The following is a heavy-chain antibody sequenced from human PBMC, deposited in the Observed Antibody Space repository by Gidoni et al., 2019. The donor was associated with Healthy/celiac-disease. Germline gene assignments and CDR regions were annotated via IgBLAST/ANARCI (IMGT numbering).Heavy chain of an antibody. D-gene: IGHD2-2*02. CDR1: GFTFSSYA. CDR2: ISYDGRNK. Sequence: QVQLVESGGGVVQPGRSLRLSCAASGFTFSSYAMHWVRQAPGKGREWGAVISYDGRNKYYADSVKGRFTISRDKSKNTLYLQMNSLRAEDTAVYYCARAGEIVVVPAAIAGWIDPWGQGTLVTVSS. V-gene: IGHV3-30*04. J-gene: IGHJ5*02. CDR3: ARAGEIVVVPAAIAGWIDP.